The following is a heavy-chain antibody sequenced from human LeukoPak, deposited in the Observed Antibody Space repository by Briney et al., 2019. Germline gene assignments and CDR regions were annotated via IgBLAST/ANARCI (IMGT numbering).Heavy chain of an antibody. CDR2: ISSSSSTI. V-gene: IGHV3-48*01. D-gene: IGHD3-22*01. J-gene: IGHJ6*02. Sequence: GGSLRLSCAASGFTFRSYSMNWVRQAPGKGLEWVSYISSSSSTIYYADSVKGRFTISRDNAKNSLYLQMNSLRAEDTAVYYCARDQYYYDSSSYYYSRYGMDVWGQGTTVTVSS. CDR1: GFTFRSYS. CDR3: ARDQYYYDSSSYYYSRYGMDV.